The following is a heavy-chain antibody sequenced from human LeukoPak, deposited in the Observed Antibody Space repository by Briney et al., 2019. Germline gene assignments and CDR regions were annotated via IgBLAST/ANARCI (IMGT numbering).Heavy chain of an antibody. J-gene: IGHJ6*02. Sequence: GGSLRLSCAASGFTFSSYEMNWVRQAPGRGLEWVSYISSSGSTIYYADSVKGRFTISRDNAKNSLYLQMNGLRAEDTAVYYCARGAPGYYDSSGYSHYYYGMDVWGQGTTVTVSS. V-gene: IGHV3-48*03. CDR1: GFTFSSYE. D-gene: IGHD3-22*01. CDR2: ISSSGSTI. CDR3: ARGAPGYYDSSGYSHYYYGMDV.